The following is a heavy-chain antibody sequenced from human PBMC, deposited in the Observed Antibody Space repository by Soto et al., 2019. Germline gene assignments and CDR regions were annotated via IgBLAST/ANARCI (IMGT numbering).Heavy chain of an antibody. V-gene: IGHV4-30-2*01. CDR3: ARGGVDYYDSSGYYFSPYYFDY. D-gene: IGHD3-22*01. Sequence: QLQLQESGSGLVKPSQTLSLTCAVSGGSISSGGYSWSWIRQPPGKGLEWIGYIYHSGSTYYNPSRKSRATISVDRSKNQFSLKLSSVTAADTAVYYCARGGVDYYDSSGYYFSPYYFDYWGQGTLVTVSS. J-gene: IGHJ4*02. CDR2: IYHSGST. CDR1: GGSISSGGYS.